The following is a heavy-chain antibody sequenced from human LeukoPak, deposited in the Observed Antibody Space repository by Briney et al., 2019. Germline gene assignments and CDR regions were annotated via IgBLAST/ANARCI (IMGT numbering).Heavy chain of an antibody. CDR2: IRYDGSNK. J-gene: IGHJ6*03. Sequence: GGSLRLSCAASGFTFSSYAMSWVRQAPGKGLEWVAFIRYDGSNKYYADTVKGRFTITRDNSTNTLYLQMNSLRAEDTAVYYCAKRGAYCSSTRCYVADYYYYMDVWGKGTTVTISS. CDR3: AKRGAYCSSTRCYVADYYYYMDV. V-gene: IGHV3-30*02. CDR1: GFTFSSYA. D-gene: IGHD2-2*01.